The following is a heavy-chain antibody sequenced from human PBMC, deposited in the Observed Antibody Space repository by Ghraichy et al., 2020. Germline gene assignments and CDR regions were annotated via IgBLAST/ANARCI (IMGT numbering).Heavy chain of an antibody. CDR1: GFTFSSYW. D-gene: IGHD7-27*01. CDR2: INSDGSST. J-gene: IGHJ6*02. CDR3: ARNWVQPDYGMDV. Sequence: GGSLRLSCAASGFTFSSYWMHWVRQAPGKGLVWVSRINSDGSSTSYADSVKGRFTISRDNAKNTLYLQMNSLRAEDTAVYYCARNWVQPDYGMDVWGQGTTVTVSS. V-gene: IGHV3-74*01.